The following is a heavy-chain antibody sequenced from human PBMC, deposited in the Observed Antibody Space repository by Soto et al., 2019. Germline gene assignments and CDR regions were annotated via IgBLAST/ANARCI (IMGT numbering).Heavy chain of an antibody. CDR2: IKSSGGST. D-gene: IGHD7-27*01. V-gene: IGHV1-46*01. Sequence: ASVKVSCKASGYTFRSFYMHWVRQAPGQGLEWMGIIKSSGGSTSNAQKFQGRVTMTRDTSTSTVFMELSSLRSEDTAIYYCAIRGCNWGTPDGGLETWGQGTM. CDR3: AIRGCNWGTPDGGLET. J-gene: IGHJ3*01. CDR1: GYTFRSFY.